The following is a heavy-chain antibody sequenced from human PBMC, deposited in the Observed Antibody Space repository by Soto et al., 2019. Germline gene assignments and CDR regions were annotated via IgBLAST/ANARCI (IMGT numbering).Heavy chain of an antibody. J-gene: IGHJ4*02. Sequence: QVQLQESGPGLGKPSQTLSLTCTVSGGSISSGGYYWSWIRQHPGKGLEWIGYICYSGSTYYNPSLKSRVTISVDTSKNQFSLKLISVTAADTAVYYCAGGHYDNSDYHSDYWGQGTLVTVSS. D-gene: IGHD3-22*01. CDR1: GGSISSGGYY. CDR2: ICYSGST. CDR3: AGGHYDNSDYHSDY. V-gene: IGHV4-31*03.